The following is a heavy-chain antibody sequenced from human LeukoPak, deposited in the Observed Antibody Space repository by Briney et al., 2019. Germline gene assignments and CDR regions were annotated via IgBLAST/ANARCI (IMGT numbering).Heavy chain of an antibody. CDR3: ASQLLWFGELSAQFDY. J-gene: IGHJ4*02. V-gene: IGHV1-2*02. CDR2: INPNSGGT. Sequence: GASVKVSCKASGYTFTGYYMHWVRQAPGQGLEWMGWINPNSGGTNYAQKFQGRVTMTRDTSTSTVYMELSSLRSEDTAVYYCASQLLWFGELSAQFDYWGQGTLVTVSS. CDR1: GYTFTGYY. D-gene: IGHD3-10*01.